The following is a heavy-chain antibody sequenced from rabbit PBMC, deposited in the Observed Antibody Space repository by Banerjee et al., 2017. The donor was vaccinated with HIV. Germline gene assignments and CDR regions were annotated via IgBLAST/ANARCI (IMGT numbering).Heavy chain of an antibody. CDR3: ARVGWAYGDGGDGCSRGSL. CDR2: INTISGDT. J-gene: IGHJ4*01. Sequence: QEQLEESGGDLVKPEGSLTLTCTASGFSFSNGYVMCWVRQAPGKGLEWIACINTISGDTVYATWAKGRFAISKASWTTVTLQMASMTAADTATYFCARVGWAYGDGGDGCSRGSLWGRGNLVTVS. D-gene: IGHD2-1*01. CDR1: GFSFSNGYV. V-gene: IGHV1S45*01.